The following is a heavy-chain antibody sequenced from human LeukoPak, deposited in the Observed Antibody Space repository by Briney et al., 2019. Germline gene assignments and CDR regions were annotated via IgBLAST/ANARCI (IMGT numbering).Heavy chain of an antibody. Sequence: GGSLRLSCTAFGFTFGDYAMSWVRQAPGKGLEWVGFIRSKAYGGTTEYAASVKGRFTISRDDSKSIAYLQMNSLKTEDTAVYYCTLAGSGYYYRGDYWGQGTLVTVSS. CDR3: TLAGSGYYYRGDY. CDR1: GFTFGDYA. J-gene: IGHJ4*02. D-gene: IGHD3-22*01. V-gene: IGHV3-49*04. CDR2: IRSKAYGGTT.